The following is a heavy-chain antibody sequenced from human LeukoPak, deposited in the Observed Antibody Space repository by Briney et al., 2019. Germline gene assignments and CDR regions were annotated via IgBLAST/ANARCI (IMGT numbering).Heavy chain of an antibody. CDR2: LYTSGST. CDR3: ASGNDYGDYY. D-gene: IGHD4-17*01. J-gene: IGHJ4*02. Sequence: SETLSLTCTVSGGSISSFYWSWIRQPAGKGLEWIGRLYTSGSTNYNPSLNSRVTMSVDTSKNQFSLKLGSVTAADTAVYYCASGNDYGDYYWGQGTLVTVSS. CDR1: GGSISSFY. V-gene: IGHV4-4*07.